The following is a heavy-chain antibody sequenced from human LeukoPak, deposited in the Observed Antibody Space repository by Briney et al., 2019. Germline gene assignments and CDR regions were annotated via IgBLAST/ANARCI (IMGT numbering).Heavy chain of an antibody. D-gene: IGHD3-10*01. CDR2: INPSCGNT. CDR1: GYNFTSYY. J-gene: IGHJ4*02. V-gene: IGHV1-46*01. CDR3: ARSYGSGSYYPPPLHFDY. Sequence: GASVKVSCKASGYNFTSYYMHWVRQAPGQGLGWMGIINPSCGNTHYAQKFQRRVTMTRDMSGSTVYVELSSLRSEDTAVYYCARSYGSGSYYPPPLHFDYWGQGTLVTVSS.